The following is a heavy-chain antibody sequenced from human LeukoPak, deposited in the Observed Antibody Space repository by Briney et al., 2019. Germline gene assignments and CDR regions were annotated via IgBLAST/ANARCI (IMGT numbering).Heavy chain of an antibody. D-gene: IGHD4/OR15-4a*01. CDR3: ATSNDY. J-gene: IGHJ4*02. V-gene: IGHV5-51*01. CDR2: IYPGGSDT. CDR1: GSTFTSYG. Sequence: GGSLEFSGQGSGSTFTSYGIGWVGQLPGKGLEWMGIIYPGGSDTRFRPSFQGQVTISADKSITTAYLQWSSLKASDTAMYYCATSNDYWGQGTLVTVSS.